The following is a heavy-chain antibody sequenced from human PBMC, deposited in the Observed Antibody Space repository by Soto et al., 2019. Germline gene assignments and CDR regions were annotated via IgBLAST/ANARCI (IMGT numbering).Heavy chain of an antibody. D-gene: IGHD7-27*01. CDR2: ISAYNGNT. J-gene: IGHJ5*02. V-gene: IGHV1-18*01. CDR3: ARAQEVLGWFDP. Sequence: XSVKVTCNAVGYPFTSYGIIWGRRAPGQGLEWMGWISAYNGNTNYAQKLQGRVTMTTDTSTSTAYMELRSLRSDDTAVYYCARAQEVLGWFDPWGQGTPVTVSS. CDR1: GYPFTSYG.